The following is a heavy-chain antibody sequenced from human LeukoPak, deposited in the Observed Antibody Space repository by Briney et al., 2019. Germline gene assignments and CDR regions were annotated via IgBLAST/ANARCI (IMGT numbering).Heavy chain of an antibody. CDR3: ASNTYYYDSSGPYGMDV. Sequence: SETLSLTCTVSGGSISTHYWTWIRQPPEKGLEWIGYVFSGSTNYNPSLESRVTISLDTSKNQFSLKLSSVTAADTAVYYCASNTYYYDSSGPYGMDVWGQGTTVTVSS. J-gene: IGHJ6*02. V-gene: IGHV4-59*11. CDR1: GGSISTHY. CDR2: VFSGST. D-gene: IGHD3-22*01.